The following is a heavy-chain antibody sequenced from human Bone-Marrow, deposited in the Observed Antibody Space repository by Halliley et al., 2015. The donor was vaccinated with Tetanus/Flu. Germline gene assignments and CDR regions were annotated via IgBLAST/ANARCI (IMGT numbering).Heavy chain of an antibody. Sequence: NYAQKLQGRVTMTTDPSTSTAYMELRSLRSDDTAVYYCARDSIVVVVAAGGNWFDPWGQGTLVTVSS. V-gene: IGHV1-18*01. D-gene: IGHD2-15*01. J-gene: IGHJ5*02. CDR3: ARDSIVVVVAAGGNWFDP.